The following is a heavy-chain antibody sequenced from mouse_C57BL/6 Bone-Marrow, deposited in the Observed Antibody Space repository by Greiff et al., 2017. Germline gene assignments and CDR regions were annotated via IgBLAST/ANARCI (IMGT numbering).Heavy chain of an antibody. J-gene: IGHJ4*01. CDR3: ARDGGYYAMDY. CDR1: GFTFSDYY. Sequence: EVKLVESEGGLVQPGSSMKLSCTASGFTFSDYYMAWVRQVPEKGLEWVANINYDGSSTYYLDSLKSRFIISRDNAKNILYLQMSSLKSEDTATYYCARDGGYYAMDYWGQGTSVTVSS. CDR2: INYDGSST. V-gene: IGHV5-16*01.